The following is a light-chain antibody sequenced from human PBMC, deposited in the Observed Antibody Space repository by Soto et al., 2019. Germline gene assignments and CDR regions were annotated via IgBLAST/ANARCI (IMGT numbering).Light chain of an antibody. V-gene: IGLV1-40*01. CDR2: GNS. CDR1: SANIGSGYD. Sequence: QSVLTQPPSVSGSPGQRVNISCTVSSANIGSGYDVHWYQQLPGTAPKLLIYGNSNRPSGVPDRFSGSKSGTSASLAITGLQAEDEADYYCQSYDSSLSGAVFGGGTQLTVL. CDR3: QSYDSSLSGAV. J-gene: IGLJ7*01.